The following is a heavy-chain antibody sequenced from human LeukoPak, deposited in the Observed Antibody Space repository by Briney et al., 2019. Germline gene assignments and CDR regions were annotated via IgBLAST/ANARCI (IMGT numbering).Heavy chain of an antibody. CDR3: ARDVNWGFDS. CDR1: GFTFSDYP. D-gene: IGHD7-27*01. V-gene: IGHV3-11*04. J-gene: IGHJ4*02. Sequence: GGSLRLSCATSGFTFSDYPMNWVRQAPGKGLEWVSNIRGSGPGSGSGTYYADSVKGRFINSRDDAKNSVYLQMNSLRIEDSAFYYCARDVNWGFDSWGQGALVTVSS. CDR2: IRGSGPGSGSGT.